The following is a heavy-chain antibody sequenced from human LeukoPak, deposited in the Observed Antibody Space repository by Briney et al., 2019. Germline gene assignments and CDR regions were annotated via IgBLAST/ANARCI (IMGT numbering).Heavy chain of an antibody. J-gene: IGHJ4*02. V-gene: IGHV3-21*01. CDR1: GFTFSSYS. CDR2: ISISSTYI. Sequence: PGGSLRLSCAASGFTFSSYSMNWVRQAPGKGLEWVSFISISSTYIYYADSVKGRFTISRDNAKNSLYLQMNSLRAEDTAVYYCARDRGDGPFDYWGQGTLVTVSS. D-gene: IGHD3-10*01. CDR3: ARDRGDGPFDY.